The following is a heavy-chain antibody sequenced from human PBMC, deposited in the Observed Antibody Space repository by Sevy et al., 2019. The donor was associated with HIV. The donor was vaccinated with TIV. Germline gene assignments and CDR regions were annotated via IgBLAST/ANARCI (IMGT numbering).Heavy chain of an antibody. CDR3: ARGLEQQMNNWFDP. Sequence: SETLSLTCTVSGGSINSDHWNWIRQPPGKGLEWIGYVYYTGGTNYNPSLKNRVTISVDRTKNQFSLKLTSVTAADTAVYYCARGLEQQMNNWFDPWGQGTLVTVSS. CDR2: VYYTGGT. V-gene: IGHV4-59*08. D-gene: IGHD6-13*01. J-gene: IGHJ5*02. CDR1: GGSINSDH.